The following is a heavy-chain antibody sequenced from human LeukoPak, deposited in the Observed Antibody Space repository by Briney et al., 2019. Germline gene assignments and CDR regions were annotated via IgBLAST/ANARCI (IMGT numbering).Heavy chain of an antibody. J-gene: IGHJ2*01. Sequence: PSETLSLTCAVYGGSFSGCYWSWIRQPPGKGLEWIGEINHSGSTNYNPSLKSRVTISVDTSKNQFSLKLSSVTAADTAVYYCARGITMVRPLDLWGRGTLVTVSS. CDR2: INHSGST. D-gene: IGHD3-10*01. CDR3: ARGITMVRPLDL. V-gene: IGHV4-34*01. CDR1: GGSFSGCY.